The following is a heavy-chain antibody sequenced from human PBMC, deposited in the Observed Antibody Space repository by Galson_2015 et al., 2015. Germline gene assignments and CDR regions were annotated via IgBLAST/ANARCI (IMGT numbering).Heavy chain of an antibody. CDR2: LSYDGTTK. CDR1: GFSLTNFG. Sequence: SLRLSCAASGFSLTNFGMHWFRQAPGKGLEWVTFLSYDGTTKYSADSVRGRFTVSRDNSKNMLFLEMDSLRPEDTAVYYCAKDQIRKYNYGSGACHYWGQGTLVTVSS. CDR3: AKDQIRKYNYGSGACHY. D-gene: IGHD3-10*01. J-gene: IGHJ4*02. V-gene: IGHV3-30*18.